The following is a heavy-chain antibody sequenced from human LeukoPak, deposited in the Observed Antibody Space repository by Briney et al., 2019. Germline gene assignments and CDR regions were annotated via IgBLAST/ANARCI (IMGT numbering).Heavy chain of an antibody. V-gene: IGHV3-48*01. D-gene: IGHD5-12*01. CDR1: GFTFSSYS. J-gene: IGHJ4*02. Sequence: GGSLRLSCAASGFTFSSYSMNWVRQAPGKGLERVSYISSSSSTIYYADSVKGRFTISRDNAKNSLYLQMNSLRAEDTAVYYCAREEVATIIDYRGQGTLVTVSS. CDR3: AREEVATIIDY. CDR2: ISSSSSTI.